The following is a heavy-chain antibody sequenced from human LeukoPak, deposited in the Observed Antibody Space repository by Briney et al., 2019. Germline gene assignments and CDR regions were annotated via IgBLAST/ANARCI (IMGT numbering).Heavy chain of an antibody. V-gene: IGHV1-69*04. CDR1: GRTFSSYA. J-gene: IGHJ4*02. D-gene: IGHD6-13*01. Sequence: GASVKVSCKASGRTFSSYAISWVRQAPGQGLEWMGRIIPILGIANYAQKFQGRVTITAGKSTSTAYMELSSLRSEDTAVYYCARDRIAAAGTRYYFDYWGQGTLVTVSS. CDR3: ARDRIAAAGTRYYFDY. CDR2: IIPILGIA.